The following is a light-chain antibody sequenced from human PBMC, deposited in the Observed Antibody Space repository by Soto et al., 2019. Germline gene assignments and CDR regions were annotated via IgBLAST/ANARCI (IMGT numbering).Light chain of an antibody. J-gene: IGLJ2*01. V-gene: IGLV6-57*02. CDR2: EDN. CDR1: SGHIASGY. CDR3: QSSDGNNMV. Sequence: NFMLTQPHSVSASPGKTVTISCTGSSGHIASGYVQWYQQRPGSAPITLIYEDNQRPPGVPDRFSGSIDSSSSSASLTISGLRPEDEADYYCQSSDGNNMVFGGGTKLTVL.